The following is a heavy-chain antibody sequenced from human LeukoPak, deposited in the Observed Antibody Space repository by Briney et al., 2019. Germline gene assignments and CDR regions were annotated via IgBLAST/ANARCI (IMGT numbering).Heavy chain of an antibody. CDR2: IYHSGST. D-gene: IGHD1-1*01. V-gene: IGHV4-59*12. J-gene: IGHJ5*02. CDR1: GGSISNYF. CDR3: ARGRTGTSGFDP. Sequence: PSDTLSLTCTVSGGSISNYFWSWIRQPPGKGLEWMGYIYHSGSTYYNPSLKSRVTISVDRSKNQFSLKLSSVTAADTAVYYCARGRTGTSGFDPWGQGTLVTVSS.